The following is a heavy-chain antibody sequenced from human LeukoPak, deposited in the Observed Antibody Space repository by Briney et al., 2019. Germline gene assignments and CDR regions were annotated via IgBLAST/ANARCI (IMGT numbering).Heavy chain of an antibody. CDR1: SGSISSNY. CDR2: IYTSGST. Sequence: SETLSLTCTISSGSISSNYWSWIRQPAGKGLEWIGRIYTSGSTNYNPSLKSRVTMSVDTSKNQFSLKLSSVTAADTAVYYCARDLVGRYCSGGSCYDNWFDPWGQGTLVTVSS. V-gene: IGHV4-4*07. D-gene: IGHD2-15*01. CDR3: ARDLVGRYCSGGSCYDNWFDP. J-gene: IGHJ5*02.